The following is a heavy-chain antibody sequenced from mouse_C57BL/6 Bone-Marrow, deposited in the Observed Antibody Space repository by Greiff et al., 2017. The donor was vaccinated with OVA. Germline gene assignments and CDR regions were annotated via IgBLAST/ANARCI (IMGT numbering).Heavy chain of an antibody. CDR3: ARRGWLPWYFDV. Sequence: VKQSCKASGYTFTSYWMHWVKQRPGRGLEWIGRIDPNSGGTKYNEKFKSKATLTVDKPSSTAYMQLSSLTSEDSAVYDCARRGWLPWYFDVWGTGTTVTVSS. D-gene: IGHD2-3*01. CDR2: IDPNSGGT. J-gene: IGHJ1*03. CDR1: GYTFTSYW. V-gene: IGHV1-72*01.